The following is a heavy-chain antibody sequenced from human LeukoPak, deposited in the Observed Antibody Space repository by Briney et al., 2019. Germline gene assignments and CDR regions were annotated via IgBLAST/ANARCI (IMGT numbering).Heavy chain of an antibody. V-gene: IGHV1-2*02. CDR1: GYTFTGYY. D-gene: IGHD1-26*01. Sequence: GASVKVSCKASGYTFTGYYMHWVRQAPGQGLEWMGWINPNSGGTNYAQKFQGRVTMTRDTSISTAYMELRSLRSDDTAVYYCARDWWELIFDYWGQGTLVTVSS. CDR3: ARDWWELIFDY. J-gene: IGHJ4*02. CDR2: INPNSGGT.